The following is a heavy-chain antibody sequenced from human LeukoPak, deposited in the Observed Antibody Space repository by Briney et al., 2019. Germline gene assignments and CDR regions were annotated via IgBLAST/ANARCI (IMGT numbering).Heavy chain of an antibody. J-gene: IGHJ4*02. Sequence: SVKVSCKASGGTFSSYAISWVRQAPGQGLEWMGGIIPIFGTANYAQKFQGRVTITADESTSTAYMELSSLRSEDTAVYYCARDFGSGSYFDYWGQGTLVTVSS. CDR1: GGTFSSYA. V-gene: IGHV1-69*13. CDR2: IIPIFGTA. D-gene: IGHD3-10*01. CDR3: ARDFGSGSYFDY.